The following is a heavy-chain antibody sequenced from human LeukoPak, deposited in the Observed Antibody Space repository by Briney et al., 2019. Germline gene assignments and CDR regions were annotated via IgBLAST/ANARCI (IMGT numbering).Heavy chain of an antibody. CDR3: AKVRWDNSGWYYLDS. V-gene: IGHV3-23*01. CDR1: GFTFSNYG. Sequence: GGSLRLSCAASGFTFSNYGMAWVRPVPGKGLEWVSAISASASSTYYTDSVKGRFTISRDNSKSTLLLQMNSLRAEDTAVYYCAKVRWDNSGWYYLDSWGQGTLVTVSS. D-gene: IGHD6-19*01. CDR2: ISASASST. J-gene: IGHJ4*02.